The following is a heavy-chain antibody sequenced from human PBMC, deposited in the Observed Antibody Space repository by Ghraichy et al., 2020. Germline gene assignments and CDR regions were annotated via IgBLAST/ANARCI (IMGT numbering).Heavy chain of an antibody. Sequence: IYSGGSTYYADSVKGRFTISRDNSKNTLYLQMNSLRAEDTAVYYCARDLGIAAAGNDYCGQGT. D-gene: IGHD6-13*01. CDR2: IYSGGST. V-gene: IGHV3-66*01. J-gene: IGHJ4*02. CDR3: ARDLGIAAAGNDY.